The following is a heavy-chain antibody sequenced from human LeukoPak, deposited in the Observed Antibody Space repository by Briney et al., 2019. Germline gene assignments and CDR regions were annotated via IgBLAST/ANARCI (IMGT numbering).Heavy chain of an antibody. CDR2: INHSGST. CDR1: GGSITSTNW. D-gene: IGHD3-22*01. V-gene: IGHV4-4*02. CDR3: ARGLQPLYYDSSGYYYGVAFDI. Sequence: PSGTLSLTCGVSGGSITSTNWWSWIRQPPGKGLESIGEINHSGSTDYNPSLKSRVIISVDTSKNQFSLKLSSVTAADTAVYYCARGLQPLYYDSSGYYYGVAFDIWGQGTMVTVSS. J-gene: IGHJ3*02.